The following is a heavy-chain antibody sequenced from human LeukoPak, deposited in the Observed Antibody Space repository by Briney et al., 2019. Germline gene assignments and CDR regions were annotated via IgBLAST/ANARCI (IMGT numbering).Heavy chain of an antibody. CDR2: IYYSGPT. J-gene: IGHJ6*02. Sequence: PSETLSLTCTISGVSISSYYWSWIRQSPGKGLEWIGFIYYSGPTNYNPSLKSRVTISLDTSKNQFSLKLSSVTAADTAMYYCARDRSDYYGSGSSKLPYYYYYGMDVWGQGTTVTVSS. CDR3: ARDRSDYYGSGSSKLPYYYYYGMDV. D-gene: IGHD3-10*01. V-gene: IGHV4-59*01. CDR1: GVSISSYY.